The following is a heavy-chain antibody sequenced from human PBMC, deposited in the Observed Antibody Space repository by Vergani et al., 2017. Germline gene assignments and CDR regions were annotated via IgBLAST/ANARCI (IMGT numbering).Heavy chain of an antibody. J-gene: IGHJ3*02. CDR1: GFTFGYYA. V-gene: IGHV3-49*03. D-gene: IGHD3-10*01. CDR2: IRSKAYGQAT. CDR3: VRDQVTMLRGSDALDI. Sequence: EVQLVESGGDLVQPGRSLRLSCTASGFTFGYYAMDWFRQAPGQGLGRVGGIRSKAYGQATIYAASVKGRFTISRDDSKSIAYLQMNNLQTEDTAMYYCVRDQVTMLRGSDALDIWGQGTMVTVSS.